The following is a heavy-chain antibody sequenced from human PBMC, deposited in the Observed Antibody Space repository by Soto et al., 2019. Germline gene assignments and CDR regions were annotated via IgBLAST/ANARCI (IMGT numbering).Heavy chain of an antibody. V-gene: IGHV3-48*01. D-gene: IGHD1-20*01. Sequence: GGSLRLSCAASGFTFSSYSMNWVRQAPGKGLEWVSYISSSSSTIYYADSVKGRFTISRDNAKNSLYLQMNSLRAEDTAVYYCARAQGAITYSYYYYMDVWGKGTTVTVSS. CDR1: GFTFSSYS. CDR3: ARAQGAITYSYYYYMDV. J-gene: IGHJ6*03. CDR2: ISSSSSTI.